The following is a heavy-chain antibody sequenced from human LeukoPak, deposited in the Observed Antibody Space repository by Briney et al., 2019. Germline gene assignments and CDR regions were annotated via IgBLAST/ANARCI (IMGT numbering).Heavy chain of an antibody. CDR1: GFTLSNFW. D-gene: IGHD2-2*01. J-gene: IGHJ4*02. Sequence: PGGSLRLSCAASGFTLSNFWMSWVRQAPGKGLEWVANIKQDSSDKHYVDSVKGRVTISRDNARNSLYLQMNSLRAEDTAVYYCARGRFCSSTSCWFDYWGQGTLVTV. V-gene: IGHV3-7*01. CDR2: IKQDSSDK. CDR3: ARGRFCSSTSCWFDY.